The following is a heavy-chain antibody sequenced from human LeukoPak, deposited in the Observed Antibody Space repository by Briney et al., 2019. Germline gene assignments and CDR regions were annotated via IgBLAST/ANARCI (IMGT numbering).Heavy chain of an antibody. J-gene: IGHJ4*02. CDR1: GYSSTSYW. Sequence: ASVKVSCKGSGYSSTSYWIGWVRQMPGKGLEWMGIIYPGDSDTRYSPSFQGQVTISADKSISTAYLQWSSLKASDTAMYYCARAADYYFDYWGQGTLVTVSS. D-gene: IGHD6-13*01. CDR2: IYPGDSDT. V-gene: IGHV5-51*01. CDR3: ARAADYYFDY.